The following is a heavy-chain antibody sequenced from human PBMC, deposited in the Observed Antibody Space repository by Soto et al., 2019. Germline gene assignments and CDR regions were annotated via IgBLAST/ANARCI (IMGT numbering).Heavy chain of an antibody. Sequence: QVQLQESGPGLVKPSQTLSLTCTVSGGSISSGDYYWSWIRQPPGKGLEWIGYLYYSGSTYYNPSLKGRVTISVDTPKNQFSLKLSSVTAADTAVYYCARASGGEDDAFDIWGQGTMVTVSS. V-gene: IGHV4-30-4*01. D-gene: IGHD2-15*01. CDR3: ARASGGEDDAFDI. J-gene: IGHJ3*02. CDR2: LYYSGST. CDR1: GGSISSGDYY.